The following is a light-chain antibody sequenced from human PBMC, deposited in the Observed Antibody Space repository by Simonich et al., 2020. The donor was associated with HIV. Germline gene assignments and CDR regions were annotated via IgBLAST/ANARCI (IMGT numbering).Light chain of an antibody. V-gene: IGLV2-23*01. Sequence: QSALTQPASVSGSPGQSITISCTGTSSDVGGYNYVSWYQQHPGKAPKLMIYEGSKRPSGVSNRFSGSKSGNTASLTISGLQAEDEADYYCCSYALSSTYWVFGGGTKLTVL. J-gene: IGLJ3*02. CDR2: EGS. CDR3: CSYALSSTYWV. CDR1: SSDVGGYNY.